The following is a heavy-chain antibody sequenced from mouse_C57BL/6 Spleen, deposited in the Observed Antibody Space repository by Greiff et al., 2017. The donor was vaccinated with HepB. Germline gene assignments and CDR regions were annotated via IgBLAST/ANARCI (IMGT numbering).Heavy chain of an antibody. CDR3: TRDRDYYGSHWYFDV. Sequence: EVKLVESGEGLVKPGGSLKLSCAASGFTFSSYAMSWVRQTPEKRLEWVAYISSGGDYIYYADTVKGRFTISRDNARNTLYLQMSSLKSEDTAMYYCTRDRDYYGSHWYFDVWGTGTTVTVSS. CDR1: GFTFSSYA. V-gene: IGHV5-9-1*02. CDR2: ISSGGDYI. J-gene: IGHJ1*03. D-gene: IGHD1-1*01.